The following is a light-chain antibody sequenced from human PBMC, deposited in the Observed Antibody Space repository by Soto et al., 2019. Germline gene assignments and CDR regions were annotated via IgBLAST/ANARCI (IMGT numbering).Light chain of an antibody. Sequence: DIQMTQSPSSLTASVGDRITITCRASRSITTYLSWFQQRSGKAPKLLISGVSTLQGGVPSRFSGTGSETGFTLTISSLEPEDFSTYYCLQSYRSPWTFGQGTKVEVK. V-gene: IGKV1-39*01. CDR3: LQSYRSPWT. CDR2: GVS. CDR1: RSITTY. J-gene: IGKJ1*01.